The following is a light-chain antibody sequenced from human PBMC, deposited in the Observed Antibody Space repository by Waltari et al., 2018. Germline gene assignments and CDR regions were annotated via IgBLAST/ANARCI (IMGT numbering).Light chain of an antibody. Sequence: DIKMTQSHSALSASIADRVTISCRASQNIHTWLAWYQVKPGRAPKVLIYKASDLQIGVPSRFSGSGAGTEFTLIINSLQPDDFATYYCQQYNSGWSFGQGTKV. V-gene: IGKV1-5*03. CDR1: QNIHTW. J-gene: IGKJ1*01. CDR3: QQYNSGWS. CDR2: KAS.